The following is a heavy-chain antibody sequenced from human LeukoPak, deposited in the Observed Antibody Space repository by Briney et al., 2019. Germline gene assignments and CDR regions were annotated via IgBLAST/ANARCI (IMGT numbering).Heavy chain of an antibody. CDR2: INHSGST. CDR3: AIVDTAIRD. Sequence: SETLSLTCAVYGGSFSGYYWSWIRQPPGKGLEWIGEINHSGSTNYNPSLKSRVTISVDTSKNQFSLKLSSVTAADTAVYYCAIVDTAIRDWGQGTLVTVSS. CDR1: GGSFSGYY. V-gene: IGHV4-34*01. J-gene: IGHJ4*02. D-gene: IGHD5-18*01.